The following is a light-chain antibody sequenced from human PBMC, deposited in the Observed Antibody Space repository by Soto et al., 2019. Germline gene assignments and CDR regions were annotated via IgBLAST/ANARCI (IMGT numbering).Light chain of an antibody. V-gene: IGLV2-14*03. J-gene: IGLJ3*02. Sequence: QSALTQPPSVSGSPGQSITISCIGASSDVGGYDYVSWYQQHPGKAPKVILYDVNLRPSGVSNRFSGSKSGNTASLTISGVQAEDEADYYCCSYTDTSGRVFGGGTKLTVL. CDR2: DVN. CDR3: CSYTDTSGRV. CDR1: SSDVGGYDY.